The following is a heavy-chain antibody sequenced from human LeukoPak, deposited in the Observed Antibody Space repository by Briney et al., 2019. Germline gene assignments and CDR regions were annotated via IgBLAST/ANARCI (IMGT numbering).Heavy chain of an antibody. V-gene: IGHV4-34*01. Sequence: PETLSLTCAVSGGSFSGYYWSWIRQPPGKGLEWIGEINHSGSTNYNPSLKSRVTISVYTSKNQFSLMLSSVTAADTAVYYCARGWEYCSSTSCSNWFDPWGQGTLVTVSS. J-gene: IGHJ5*02. CDR2: INHSGST. D-gene: IGHD2-2*01. CDR1: GGSFSGYY. CDR3: ARGWEYCSSTSCSNWFDP.